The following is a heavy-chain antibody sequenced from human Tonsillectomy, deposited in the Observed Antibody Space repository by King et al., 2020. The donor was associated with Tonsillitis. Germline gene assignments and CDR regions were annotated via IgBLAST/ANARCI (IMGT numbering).Heavy chain of an antibody. CDR2: ISHSGST. D-gene: IGHD3-3*01. J-gene: IGHJ4*02. CDR3: AGGKYDDWSGYPAYFDY. Sequence: VQLQQWGAGLLKPSETLSLTCAVYGGSFSDYYWSWIRQPPGKGLEWLGEISHSGSTNYKPSLKSRVTISVDTSKNQFSLKLSSVTAADTAVYYCAGGKYDDWSGYPAYFDYWGRGTLVTVSS. CDR1: GGSFSDYY. V-gene: IGHV4-34*01.